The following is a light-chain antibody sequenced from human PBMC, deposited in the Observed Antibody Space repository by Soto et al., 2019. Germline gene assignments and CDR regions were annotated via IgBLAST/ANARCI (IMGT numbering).Light chain of an antibody. J-gene: IGLJ1*01. Sequence: QSALTQPASVSGSPGQSITISCTGTSSDVGSYNLVSWYQQHPGKAPKLVVYEVSKRPSGVSNRFSGSKSGNTASLTISGLQAEDGADYYCCSYAGSSTFYVFGTGTRAPS. V-gene: IGLV2-23*02. CDR3: CSYAGSSTFYV. CDR1: SSDVGSYNL. CDR2: EVS.